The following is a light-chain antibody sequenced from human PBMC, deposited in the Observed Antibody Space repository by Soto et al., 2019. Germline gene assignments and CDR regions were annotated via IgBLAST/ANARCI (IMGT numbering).Light chain of an antibody. CDR2: EVT. J-gene: IGLJ2*01. Sequence: QSVLTQPPSASGSPVQSVTISCTGTSSDVGGYNYVSWYQQHPGKAPKLMIYEVTKRPSGVPDRFSGSKSGNTASLTVSGLQAEDEAVYYCSSYAGSNQAVVFGGGTKVTVL. CDR3: SSYAGSNQAVV. CDR1: SSDVGGYNY. V-gene: IGLV2-8*01.